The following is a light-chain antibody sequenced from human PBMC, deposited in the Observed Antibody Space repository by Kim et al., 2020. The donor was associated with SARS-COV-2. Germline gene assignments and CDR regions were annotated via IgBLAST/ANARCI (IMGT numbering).Light chain of an antibody. CDR1: QGINSD. Sequence: DIQLTQSPSFLSASVGDRVTITCRASQGINSDLAWYQQKPGKAPNLLIYVASTLQSGVPSRFSGSGSGTEFTLTISSLQPEDFATYYCQQLNSYPLSFGGGTKVDIK. CDR3: QQLNSYPLS. J-gene: IGKJ4*01. CDR2: VAS. V-gene: IGKV1-9*01.